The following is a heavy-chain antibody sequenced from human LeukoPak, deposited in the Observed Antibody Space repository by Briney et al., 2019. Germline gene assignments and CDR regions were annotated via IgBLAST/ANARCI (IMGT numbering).Heavy chain of an antibody. V-gene: IGHV3-23*01. CDR1: GFTFSSYA. J-gene: IGHJ4*02. CDR2: ISGSGGST. D-gene: IGHD2-2*01. Sequence: GGSLRLSCAASGFTFSSYAMSWVRQAPGKGLEWVSAISGSGGSTYYADSVKGRFTISRDNSKNTLYLQMNSLRAEDTAVYYCAKVGPGCSSTSCYPGYWGQGTLVTVSS. CDR3: AKVGPGCSSTSCYPGY.